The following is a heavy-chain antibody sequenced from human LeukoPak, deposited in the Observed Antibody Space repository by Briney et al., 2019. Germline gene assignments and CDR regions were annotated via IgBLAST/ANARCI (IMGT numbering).Heavy chain of an antibody. V-gene: IGHV4-39*07. CDR3: ARIKDSSEYCAFDI. CDR2: IYTSGST. D-gene: IGHD6-6*01. CDR1: GGSISSSSYY. J-gene: IGHJ3*02. Sequence: SETLSLTCTVSGGSISSSSYYWGWIRQPPGKGLEWIGRIYTSGSTNYNPSLKSRVTMSVDTSKNQFSLKLSSVTAADTAVYYCARIKDSSEYCAFDIWGQGTMVTVSS.